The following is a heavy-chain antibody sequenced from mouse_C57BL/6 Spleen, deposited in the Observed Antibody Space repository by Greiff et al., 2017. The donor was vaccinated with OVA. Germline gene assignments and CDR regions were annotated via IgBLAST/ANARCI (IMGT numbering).Heavy chain of an antibody. J-gene: IGHJ2*01. CDR2: IYPGDGDT. CDR1: GYAFSSSW. V-gene: IGHV1-82*01. CDR3: AREEGGSSGYDY. D-gene: IGHD3-2*02. Sequence: VQRVESGPELVKPGASVKISCKASGYAFSSSWMNWVKQRPGKGLEWIGRIYPGDGDTNYNGKFKGKATLTADKSSSTAYMQLSSLTSEDSAVYFCAREEGGSSGYDYWGQGTTLTVSS.